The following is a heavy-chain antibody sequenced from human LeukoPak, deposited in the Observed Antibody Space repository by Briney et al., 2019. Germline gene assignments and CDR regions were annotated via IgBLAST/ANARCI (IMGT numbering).Heavy chain of an antibody. Sequence: PGRSLRLSCAASGFTFCSYGMHWVRQAPGKGLEWVAVISYDGSNKYYADSVKGRFTISRDNSKNTLYLQMNSLRAEDTAVYYCAKALPRYCSSTSCYPQLFDYWGQGTLVTVSS. D-gene: IGHD2-2*01. J-gene: IGHJ4*02. CDR1: GFTFCSYG. CDR3: AKALPRYCSSTSCYPQLFDY. CDR2: ISYDGSNK. V-gene: IGHV3-30*18.